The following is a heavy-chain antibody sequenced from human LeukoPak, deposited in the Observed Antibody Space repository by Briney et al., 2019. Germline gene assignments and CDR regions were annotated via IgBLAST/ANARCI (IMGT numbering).Heavy chain of an antibody. Sequence: PSETLSLTCTVSGGSFSSYYWSWIRQPAGKGLEWIGRIYTSGSTNYNSSLKSRVTMSVDTSKNQVSLKLSSVTAADTAVYYCARGRWGAAAGNFYYYGMDVWGQGTTVTVSS. CDR1: GGSFSSYY. CDR2: IYTSGST. J-gene: IGHJ6*02. V-gene: IGHV4-4*07. CDR3: ARGRWGAAAGNFYYYGMDV. D-gene: IGHD6-13*01.